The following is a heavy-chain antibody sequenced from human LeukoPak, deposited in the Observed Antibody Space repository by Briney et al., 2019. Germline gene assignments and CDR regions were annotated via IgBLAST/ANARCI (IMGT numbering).Heavy chain of an antibody. CDR2: INSGSSTI. Sequence: GGSLRLSCAASGFTFGSYSMNWVRQAPGKGLEWVSYINSGSSTIYYADSVKGRFTISRDNAKNSLYLQMNSLRAEDSAMYFCARGSGGGSGTYYYYYMDVWGNGTTVTVSS. CDR1: GFTFGSYS. D-gene: IGHD3-10*01. V-gene: IGHV3-48*01. J-gene: IGHJ6*03. CDR3: ARGSGGGSGTYYYYYMDV.